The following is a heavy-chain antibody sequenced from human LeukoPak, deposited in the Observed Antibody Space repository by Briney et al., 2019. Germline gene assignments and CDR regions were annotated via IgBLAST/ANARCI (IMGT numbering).Heavy chain of an antibody. D-gene: IGHD3-10*01. CDR1: GGSISSYY. Sequence: PSETLSLTCTVSGGSISSYYWSWIRQPPGKGLEWIGYIYYSGSTYYNPSLKSRVTISVDTSKNQFSLKLSSVTAADTAVYYCARELLWFGTGDYYYGMDVWGQGTTVTVSS. V-gene: IGHV4-59*12. CDR3: ARELLWFGTGDYYYGMDV. CDR2: IYYSGST. J-gene: IGHJ6*02.